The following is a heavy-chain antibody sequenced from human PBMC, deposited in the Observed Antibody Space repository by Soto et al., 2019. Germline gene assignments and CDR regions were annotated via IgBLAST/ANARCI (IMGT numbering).Heavy chain of an antibody. CDR2: ISAYNGNT. CDR3: ARAVGGVMNLP. V-gene: IGHV1-18*01. J-gene: IGHJ3*01. D-gene: IGHD3-16*01. CDR1: GGTFSSYG. Sequence: ASLKVSCKASGGTFSSYGIIWVRQAPGQGLEWMGWISAYNGNTNYAQKLQGRVTMTTDTSTSTAYMELRSLRSDDTAVYYCARAVGGVMNLPWGQGTMVTVSS.